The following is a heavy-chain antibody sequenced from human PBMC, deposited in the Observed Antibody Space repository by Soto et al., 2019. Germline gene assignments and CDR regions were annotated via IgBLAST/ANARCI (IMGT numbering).Heavy chain of an antibody. CDR1: GDRVSSNSAA. D-gene: IGHD5-12*01. CDR2: TYYRSKLYN. J-gene: IGHJ4*02. V-gene: IGHV6-1*01. Sequence: SQTLSLTCAIAGDRVSSNSAAWNWISQSPSRGLEWLGRTYYRSKLYNDYAVSVKSRITINPDTSKNQISLQLNSVTPEDTAVYSCASCRDIYAPSCAHSDYGYLGIVVTL. CDR3: ASCRDIYAPSCAHSDY.